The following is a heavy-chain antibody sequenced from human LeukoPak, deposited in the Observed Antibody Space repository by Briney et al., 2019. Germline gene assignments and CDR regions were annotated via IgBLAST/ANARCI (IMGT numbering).Heavy chain of an antibody. CDR2: INPNSGGT. CDR3: ARVSDANWFDP. CDR1: GYTFTGYY. J-gene: IGHJ5*02. Sequence: ASVKVSCKASGYTFTGYYMHWVRQAPGQGLEWMGRINPNSGGTNYAQKLRGRVTMITDTSTSTAYMELRSLRSDDTAVYYCARVSDANWFDPWGQGTLVTVSS. V-gene: IGHV1-2*06.